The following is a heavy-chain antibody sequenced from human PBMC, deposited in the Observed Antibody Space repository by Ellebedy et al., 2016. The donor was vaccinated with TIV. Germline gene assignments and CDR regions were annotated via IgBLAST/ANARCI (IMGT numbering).Heavy chain of an antibody. CDR3: ARVRYYGSGTY. Sequence: SETLSLTXAVYGGSFSGYYWSWIRQPPGKGLEWIGEINHSGSTNYNPSLKSRVTISVDTSKNQFSLKLSSVTAADTAVYYCARVRYYGSGTYWGQGTLVTVSS. CDR2: INHSGST. J-gene: IGHJ4*02. D-gene: IGHD3-10*01. CDR1: GGSFSGYY. V-gene: IGHV4-34*01.